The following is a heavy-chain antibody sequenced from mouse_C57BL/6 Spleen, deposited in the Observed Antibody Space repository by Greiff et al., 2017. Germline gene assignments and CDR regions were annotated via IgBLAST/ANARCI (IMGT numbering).Heavy chain of an antibody. CDR3: ARTPSDDYIFAY. CDR2: INPGSGGT. V-gene: IGHV1-54*01. CDR1: GYAFTNYL. J-gene: IGHJ3*01. D-gene: IGHD2-4*01. Sequence: VQLQQSGAELVRPGTSVKVSCKASGYAFTNYLIEWVKQRPGQGLEWIGVINPGSGGTNYNEKFKGKATLTADKSSSTAYMQLSSLTSEDSAVYFCARTPSDDYIFAYWGQGTLVTVSA.